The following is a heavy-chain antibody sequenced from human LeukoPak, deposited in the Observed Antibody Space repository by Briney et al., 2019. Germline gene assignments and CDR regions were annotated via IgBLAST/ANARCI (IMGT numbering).Heavy chain of an antibody. CDR1: GYSISSGYY. D-gene: IGHD3-3*01. J-gene: IGHJ4*02. Sequence: SETLSLTCTVSGYSISSGYYWGWIRQPPGKGLECIGSIYHSGSTYYNPSLKSRVTISVDTSKNQFSLKLSSVTAADTAVYYCVREGHYDFWSDSNWGQGTLVTVSS. V-gene: IGHV4-38-2*02. CDR2: IYHSGST. CDR3: VREGHYDFWSDSN.